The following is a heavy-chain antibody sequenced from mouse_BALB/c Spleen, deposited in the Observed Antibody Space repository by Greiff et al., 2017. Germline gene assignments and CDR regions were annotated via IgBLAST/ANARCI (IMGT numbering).Heavy chain of an antibody. CDR1: GFNIKDTY. D-gene: IGHD2-4*01. J-gene: IGHJ2*01. V-gene: IGHV14-3*02. Sequence: VQLKQSGAELVKPGASVKLSCTASGFNIKDTYMHWVKQRPEQGLEWIGRIDPANGNTKYDPKFQGKATITADTSSNTAYLQLSSLPSEDTAVYYCARYGTMITTNFDYWGQGTTLTVSS. CDR3: ARYGTMITTNFDY. CDR2: IDPANGNT.